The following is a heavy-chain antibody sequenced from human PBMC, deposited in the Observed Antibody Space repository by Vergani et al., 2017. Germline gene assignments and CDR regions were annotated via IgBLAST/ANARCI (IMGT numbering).Heavy chain of an antibody. CDR1: GGSISSGDYY. D-gene: IGHD5-18*01. V-gene: IGHV4-30-4*08. CDR3: ARGKVVVQLWYPSWYFDL. Sequence: QVQLQESGPGLVKPSQTLSLTCTVSGGSISSGDYYWSWIRQPPGKGLEWIGYIYYSGSTYYNPSLKSRVTISVDTSKNPFSLKLSSVTSADTAVYYCARGKVVVQLWYPSWYFDLWGRGTLVTVSS. J-gene: IGHJ2*01. CDR2: IYYSGST.